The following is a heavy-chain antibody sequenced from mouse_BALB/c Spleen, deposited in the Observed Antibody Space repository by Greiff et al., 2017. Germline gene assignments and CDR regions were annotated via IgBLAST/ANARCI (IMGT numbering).Heavy chain of an antibody. CDR2: ISYSGST. CDR1: GYSITCDYA. CDR3: ARERDYGYYYAMDY. V-gene: IGHV3-2*02. Sequence: VQLQQSGPGLVKPSQSLSLTCTVTGYSITCDYAWNWIRQFPGNKLEWMGYISYSGSTSYNPSLKSRISITRDTSKNQFFLQLNSVTTEDTATYDCARERDYGYYYAMDYWGQGTSVTVSS. J-gene: IGHJ4*01. D-gene: IGHD1-2*01.